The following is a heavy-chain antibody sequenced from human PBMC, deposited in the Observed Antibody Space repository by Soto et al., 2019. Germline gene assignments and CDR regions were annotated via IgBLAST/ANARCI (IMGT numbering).Heavy chain of an antibody. V-gene: IGHV3-21*01. J-gene: IGHJ3*02. Sequence: PGGSLRLSGAASVFMFRGYSMNWVRQAPGKGLEWGSFISSTSGHIYYADSVKGRVAISRGNAKNSLFLEMTSLRVEDTAVYYCARDYHGFLPGHFGDRDISRPATRLTV. D-gene: IGHD3-9*01. CDR2: ISSTSGHI. CDR3: ARDYHGFLPGHFGDRDI. CDR1: VFMFRGYS.